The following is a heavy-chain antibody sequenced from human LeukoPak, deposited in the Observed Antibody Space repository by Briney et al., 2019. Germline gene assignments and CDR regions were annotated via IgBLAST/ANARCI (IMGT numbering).Heavy chain of an antibody. Sequence: ASVKVSCKASGGTFISYAISWVGQAPGKGLEWRGRIIPIFGTANYAKKFQGRVTITTDESTSTAYMELSSLRSEDTAVYYCAREDTIFGVVIGFDYWGQGTLVTVSS. V-gene: IGHV1-69*05. CDR3: AREDTIFGVVIGFDY. D-gene: IGHD3-3*01. CDR1: GGTFISYA. CDR2: IIPIFGTA. J-gene: IGHJ4*02.